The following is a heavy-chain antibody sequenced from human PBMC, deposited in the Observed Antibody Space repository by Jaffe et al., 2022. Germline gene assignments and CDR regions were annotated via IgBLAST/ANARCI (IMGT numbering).Heavy chain of an antibody. CDR3: ARAMVQGVIIHYFDY. Sequence: QVQLQQWGAGLLKPSETLSLTCAVYGGSFSGYYWSWIRQPPGKGLEWIGEINHSGSTNYNPSLKSRVTISVDTSKNQFSLKLSSVTAADTAVYYCARAMVQGVIIHYFDYWGQGTLVTVSS. V-gene: IGHV4-34*01. CDR1: GGSFSGYY. CDR2: INHSGST. J-gene: IGHJ4*02. D-gene: IGHD3-10*01.